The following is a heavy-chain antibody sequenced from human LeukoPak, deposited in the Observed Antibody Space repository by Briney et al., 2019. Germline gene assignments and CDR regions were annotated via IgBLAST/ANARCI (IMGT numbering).Heavy chain of an antibody. CDR2: IIPIFGTA. V-gene: IGHV1-69*06. CDR1: GGTFSSYA. Sequence: SVKVSCKASGGTFSSYAISWVRQAPGQGLGWMGGIIPIFGTANYAQKFQGRVTITADKSTSTAYMELSSLRSEDTAVYYCARGRDGYNFNDAFDIWGQGTMVTVSS. D-gene: IGHD5-24*01. J-gene: IGHJ3*02. CDR3: ARGRDGYNFNDAFDI.